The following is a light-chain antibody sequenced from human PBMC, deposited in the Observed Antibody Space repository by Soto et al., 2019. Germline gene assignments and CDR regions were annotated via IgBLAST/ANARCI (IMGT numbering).Light chain of an antibody. CDR1: QTISSW. Sequence: EIQMTQSPSTLAGSVGGTGTSPCRASQTISSWLAWYQQKPGKDPELLIYKASTLKSGVPSRFSRSGSGTEFTLTIRSLHPDEFATYDCQHYNSYSLIVGGGTKVEIK. J-gene: IGKJ4*01. CDR3: QHYNSYSLI. CDR2: KAS. V-gene: IGKV1-5*03.